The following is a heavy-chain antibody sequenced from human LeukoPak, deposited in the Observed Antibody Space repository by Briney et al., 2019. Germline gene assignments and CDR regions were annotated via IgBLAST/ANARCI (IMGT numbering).Heavy chain of an antibody. Sequence: GASVKVSCKASGYTFTSYDISWVRQAPGQGLEWMGWISTYNDNTHYAQKLQGRVTMTTDTSTSTVYMELKSLRSDDTAVYYCASIQSRIIAARPGNPAFDYWGRGTLVTVSS. CDR3: ASIQSRIIAARPGNPAFDY. V-gene: IGHV1-18*01. D-gene: IGHD6-6*01. CDR2: ISTYNDNT. CDR1: GYTFTSYD. J-gene: IGHJ4*02.